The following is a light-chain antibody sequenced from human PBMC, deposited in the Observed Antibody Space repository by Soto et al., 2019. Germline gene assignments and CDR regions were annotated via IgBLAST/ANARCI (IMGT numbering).Light chain of an antibody. Sequence: EIVLTQSPASLSLSPMEIATRSFMASQSVSNNHLAWYQHKPGQAPRLLFYRASTRATGIPDGFSASGSGTDFTLTISRLEPEDFALYHCHQYGTSPRMFGQGTKVDIK. CDR1: QSVSNNH. V-gene: IGKV3-20*01. CDR3: HQYGTSPRM. CDR2: RAS. J-gene: IGKJ1*01.